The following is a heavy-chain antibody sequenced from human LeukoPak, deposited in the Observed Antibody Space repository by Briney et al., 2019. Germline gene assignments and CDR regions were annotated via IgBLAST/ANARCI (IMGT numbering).Heavy chain of an antibody. Sequence: GGSLRLSCAASGFTFSSYGMRWVRQAPGKGLEWVAFIRYDGSHKYYADSVKGRFTISRDNSKDTLYLQMNSLRAEDTAVYYCAKDKYGYDSSGMDYWGQGTLVTVSS. D-gene: IGHD3-22*01. V-gene: IGHV3-30*02. J-gene: IGHJ4*02. CDR1: GFTFSSYG. CDR3: AKDKYGYDSSGMDY. CDR2: IRYDGSHK.